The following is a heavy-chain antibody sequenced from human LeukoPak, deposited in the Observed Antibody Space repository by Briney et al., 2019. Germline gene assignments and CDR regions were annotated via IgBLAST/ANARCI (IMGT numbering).Heavy chain of an antibody. J-gene: IGHJ4*02. D-gene: IGHD4-23*01. Sequence: GGSLRLSCAASGFTFSSYSMNWVRQAPGKGLEWVSYISSSSSTIYYADSVKGRFSISRDNAKNTLYLQMNSLRVEDTAVYYCARGRPHGNDYWGQGTLVTVSS. CDR2: ISSSSSTI. CDR3: ARGRPHGNDY. CDR1: GFTFSSYS. V-gene: IGHV3-48*04.